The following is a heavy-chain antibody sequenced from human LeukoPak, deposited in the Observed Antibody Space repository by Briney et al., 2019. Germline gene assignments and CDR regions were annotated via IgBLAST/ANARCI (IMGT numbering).Heavy chain of an antibody. V-gene: IGHV3-11*01. CDR2: ISSSGSTI. Sequence: GSLRLSCAASGFTFSDYYMSWIRQAPGKGLEWVSYISSSGSTIYYADSVKGRFTISRDNAKNSPYLQMNSLRAEDTAVYYCAKDDYGSGSYYNGLDYWGQGTLVTVSS. D-gene: IGHD3-10*01. CDR3: AKDDYGSGSYYNGLDY. CDR1: GFTFSDYY. J-gene: IGHJ4*02.